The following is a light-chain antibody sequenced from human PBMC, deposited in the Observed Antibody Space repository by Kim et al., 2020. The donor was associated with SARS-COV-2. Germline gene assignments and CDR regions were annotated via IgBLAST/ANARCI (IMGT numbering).Light chain of an antibody. Sequence: EIVLTQSPGTLSLSPGERATLSCRASQSVSSTYLAWYQHKPGQAPRLVIYGASSRATGIPDRFSGSGSGTDFTLTISRLEPEDFVVYCCQQYGSSPPTFGQGTKVDIK. CDR1: QSVSSTY. CDR2: GAS. J-gene: IGKJ1*01. CDR3: QQYGSSPPT. V-gene: IGKV3-20*01.